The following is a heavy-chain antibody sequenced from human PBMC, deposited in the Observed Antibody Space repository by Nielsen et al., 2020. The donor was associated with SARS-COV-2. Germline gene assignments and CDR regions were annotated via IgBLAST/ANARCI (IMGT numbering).Heavy chain of an antibody. J-gene: IGHJ4*02. CDR1: GFTFSSYG. D-gene: IGHD3-22*01. V-gene: IGHV3-33*05. CDR2: ISYDGSNK. Sequence: GESLKISCAASGFTFSSYGMHWVRQAPGKGLEWVAVISYDGSNKYYADSAKGRFTISGDNSKNTLYLQMNSLRAEDTAVYYCATGDYYDSSGYYDLDYWGQGTLVTVSS. CDR3: ATGDYYDSSGYYDLDY.